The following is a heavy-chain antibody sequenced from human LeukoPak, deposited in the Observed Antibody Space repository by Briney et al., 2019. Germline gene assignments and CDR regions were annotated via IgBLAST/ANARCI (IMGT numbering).Heavy chain of an antibody. J-gene: IGHJ6*02. CDR1: GFTFSSYN. D-gene: IGHD3-10*01. Sequence: PGGSLRLSCAASGFTFSSYNMNWVRQAPGKGLEWVSSISSSCSYIYYADSVKGRFTISRDNAKNSLYLQMNSLRAEDTAVYYCARDRVLLWFGSHYYYGMDVWGQGTTVTVSS. CDR3: ARDRVLLWFGSHYYYGMDV. CDR2: ISSSCSYI. V-gene: IGHV3-21*01.